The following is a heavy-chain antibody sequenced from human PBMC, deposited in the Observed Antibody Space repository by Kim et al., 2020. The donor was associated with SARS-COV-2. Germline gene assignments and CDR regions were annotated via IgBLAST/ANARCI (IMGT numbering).Heavy chain of an antibody. CDR3: AREVVVTAPRGSDAFDI. Sequence: SETLSLTCTVSGGSITSYYWSWIRQPPGKGLEWIGYIYYSGSANYNPSLRSRLTISLDTSNNHFSLKLSSVTAADTAVYYCAREVVVTAPRGSDAFDIWGQGTMVTVSS. J-gene: IGHJ3*02. D-gene: IGHD2-21*02. CDR2: IYYSGSA. CDR1: GGSITSYY. V-gene: IGHV4-59*01.